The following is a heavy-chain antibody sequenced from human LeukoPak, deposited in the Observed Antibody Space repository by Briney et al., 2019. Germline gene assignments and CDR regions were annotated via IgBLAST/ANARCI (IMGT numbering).Heavy chain of an antibody. D-gene: IGHD6-19*01. V-gene: IGHV3-30*14. J-gene: IGHJ6*02. CDR3: ARSEYSSGWEHYYYGMDV. CDR1: GFTFRSYS. Sequence: GSLRLPCAASGFTFRSYSMHWVRQAPGKGLEWVAVISYDGSNKYYPDSVKGRFTISRDNSKNTLYLQMNSLRAEDTAVYYCARSEYSSGWEHYYYGMDVWGQGTTVTVSS. CDR2: ISYDGSNK.